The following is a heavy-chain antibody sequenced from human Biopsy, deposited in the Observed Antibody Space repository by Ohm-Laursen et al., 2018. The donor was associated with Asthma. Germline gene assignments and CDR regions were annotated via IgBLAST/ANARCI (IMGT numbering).Heavy chain of an antibody. CDR3: ARAVSSSSYWYFDL. Sequence: SETLSLTCIVSGDAMSTSGSYWGWIRQSPGKGLEWIGSIYYSGRTYYNPSLEIRVTISADTSKNPFSLKVTPVTAADTAVYYCARAVSSSSYWYFDLWGRGDLVTVSS. CDR1: GDAMSTSGSY. CDR2: IYYSGRT. J-gene: IGHJ2*01. D-gene: IGHD6-6*01. V-gene: IGHV4-39*02.